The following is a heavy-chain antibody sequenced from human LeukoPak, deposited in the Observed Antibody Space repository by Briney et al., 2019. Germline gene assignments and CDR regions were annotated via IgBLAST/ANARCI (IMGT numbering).Heavy chain of an antibody. CDR2: IYYSGST. D-gene: IGHD3-10*01. Sequence: SETLSLTCTVSGGSISSSSYYWGWIRQPPGKGLEWIGSIYYSGSTYYNPSLKSRVTISVDTSKNQFSLKLSSVTAADTAVYYCARGNTMVRGVIMDYYYGMDVWGQGTTVTVSS. CDR3: ARGNTMVRGVIMDYYYGMDV. CDR1: GGSISSSSYY. J-gene: IGHJ6*02. V-gene: IGHV4-39*07.